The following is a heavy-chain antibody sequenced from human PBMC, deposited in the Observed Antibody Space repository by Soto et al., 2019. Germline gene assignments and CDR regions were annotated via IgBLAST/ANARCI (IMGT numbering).Heavy chain of an antibody. V-gene: IGHV3-33*01. Sequence: GGSLRLSCAASGFTFSGYDMRWIRQAPGKGLEWVADIWYGGSNKYYADSVKGRFTISRDNAKNTLYLQMNSLRAEDTAVYYCAREIGGSSSWYYYYRMDVWGQGTTVTVSS. D-gene: IGHD6-13*01. J-gene: IGHJ6*02. CDR3: AREIGGSSSWYYYYRMDV. CDR1: GFTFSGYD. CDR2: IWYGGSNK.